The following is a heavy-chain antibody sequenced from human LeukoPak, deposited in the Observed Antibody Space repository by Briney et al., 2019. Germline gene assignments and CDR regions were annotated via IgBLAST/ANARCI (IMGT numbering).Heavy chain of an antibody. V-gene: IGHV1-18*01. J-gene: IGHJ4*02. Sequence: ASVKVSCKASGYTFTSYGISWVRQAPGQGLEWMGWISAYNGNTNYAQKLQGRVTMTTDTSTSTACMELRSLRSDDTAVYYCARVLVGATVMIDYWGQGTLVTVSS. CDR3: ARVLVGATVMIDY. D-gene: IGHD1-26*01. CDR2: ISAYNGNT. CDR1: GYTFTSYG.